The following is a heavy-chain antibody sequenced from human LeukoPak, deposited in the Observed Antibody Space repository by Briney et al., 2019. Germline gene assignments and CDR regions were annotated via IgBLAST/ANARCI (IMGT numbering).Heavy chain of an antibody. Sequence: PGGSLRLSCATSGFSFSSYAMSWVRQAPGKGLEWVSAISGSGGSTYYADSVKGRFTISRDNSKNTLYLQMNSLRAEDTAVYYCAKGRRQQLGAYYFDYWGQGTLVTVSS. J-gene: IGHJ4*02. CDR1: GFSFSSYA. V-gene: IGHV3-23*01. CDR2: ISGSGGST. CDR3: AKGRRQQLGAYYFDY. D-gene: IGHD6-13*01.